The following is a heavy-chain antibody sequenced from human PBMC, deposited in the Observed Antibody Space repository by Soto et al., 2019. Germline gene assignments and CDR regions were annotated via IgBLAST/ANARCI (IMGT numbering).Heavy chain of an antibody. D-gene: IGHD6-19*01. CDR2: ISGSGGST. J-gene: IGHJ4*02. Sequence: EVQLLESGGGLVQPGGSLRLSCAASGFTFSSYAMSWVRQAPGKGLEWVSAISGSGGSTYYADSVKGRFTISRDNSKNTLYVQMNSLRAEDTAVYYCAKDALTDGSGWYVTPALPSFFDYWGQGTLVTVSS. CDR3: AKDALTDGSGWYVTPALPSFFDY. CDR1: GFTFSSYA. V-gene: IGHV3-23*01.